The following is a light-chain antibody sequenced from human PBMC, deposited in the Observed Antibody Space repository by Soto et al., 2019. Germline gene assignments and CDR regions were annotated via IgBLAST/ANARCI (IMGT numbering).Light chain of an antibody. CDR3: QQYGSSQT. Sequence: EIVLTQSPGTLSLSPGERATLSCRASQSVSSSYLAWYQQKPGQAPRLLIYGASSRATGIPDRFSDSGSGTDFTLTISRLEPEDFAVYYCQQYGSSQTFGQGTKLEIK. V-gene: IGKV3-20*01. CDR2: GAS. J-gene: IGKJ2*01. CDR1: QSVSSSY.